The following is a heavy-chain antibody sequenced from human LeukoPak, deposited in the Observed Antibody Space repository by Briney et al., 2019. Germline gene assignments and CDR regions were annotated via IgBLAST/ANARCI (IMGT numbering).Heavy chain of an antibody. CDR2: ISSNGGST. D-gene: IGHD6-13*01. V-gene: IGHV3-64*01. J-gene: IGHJ4*02. CDR1: GFTFSSYA. CDR3: ALAAAGTPPLDY. Sequence: GGSLRLSCAASGFTFSSYAMHWVRQAPGKGLEYVSAISSNGGSTYYANSVKGRFTISRDNSKNTLYLQMGSLRAEGMAVYYCALAAAGTPPLDYWGQGTLVTVSS.